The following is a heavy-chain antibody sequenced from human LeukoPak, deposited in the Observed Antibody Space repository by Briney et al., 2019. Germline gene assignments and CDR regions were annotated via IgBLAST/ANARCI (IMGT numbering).Heavy chain of an antibody. D-gene: IGHD3-16*01. CDR1: GFTFSSYW. CDR2: INSDGSST. Sequence: PGGTLRLSCVASGFTFSSYWMHWVRQAPGKGLVWVSLINSDGSSTSYADSVKGRFTISRDNAKNTLYLQMNSLRAEDMAVYYCARAGWGSDVDYWGQGTLVTVSS. J-gene: IGHJ4*02. CDR3: ARAGWGSDVDY. V-gene: IGHV3-74*01.